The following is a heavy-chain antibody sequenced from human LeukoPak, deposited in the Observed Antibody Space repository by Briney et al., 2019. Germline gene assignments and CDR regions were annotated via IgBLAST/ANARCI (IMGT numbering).Heavy chain of an antibody. Sequence: SETLSLTCAVYGGSFSGYYWGWIRQPPGKGLEWIGSIYYSGSTYYNPSLKSRVTISVDTFKNQFSLKLSSVTAADTAVYCCARHSGYSSSYDYWGQGTLVTVSS. V-gene: IGHV4-39*01. CDR3: ARHSGYSSSYDY. CDR1: GGSFSGYY. J-gene: IGHJ4*02. CDR2: IYYSGST. D-gene: IGHD6-6*01.